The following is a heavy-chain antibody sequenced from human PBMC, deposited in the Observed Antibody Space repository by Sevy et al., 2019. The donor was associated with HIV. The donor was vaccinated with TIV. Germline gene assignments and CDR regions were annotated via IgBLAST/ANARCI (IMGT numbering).Heavy chain of an antibody. Sequence: GGSLRLSCAAYGFTFSSYSMNWVRQAPGKGLEWVSYISSSSSTIYYADSVKGRFTISRDNAKNSLYLQMNSLRDEDTAVYYCARDSAKYYDFWSGYPVHWGQGTLVTVSS. CDR2: ISSSSSTI. V-gene: IGHV3-48*02. CDR1: GFTFSSYS. CDR3: ARDSAKYYDFWSGYPVH. J-gene: IGHJ4*02. D-gene: IGHD3-3*01.